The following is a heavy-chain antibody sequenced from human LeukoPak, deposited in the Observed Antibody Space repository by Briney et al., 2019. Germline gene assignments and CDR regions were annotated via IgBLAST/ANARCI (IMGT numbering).Heavy chain of an antibody. J-gene: IGHJ4*02. CDR3: ARVSSRKADFDY. D-gene: IGHD6-13*01. V-gene: IGHV1-2*06. CDR1: GYTFTGYY. CDR2: INPNSGGT. Sequence: ASVKVSXKASGYTFTGYYMHWVRQAPGQGLEWMGRINPNSGGTNYAQKFQGRVTMTRDTSISTAYMELSRLRSDDTAVYYCARVSSRKADFDYWGQGTLVTVSS.